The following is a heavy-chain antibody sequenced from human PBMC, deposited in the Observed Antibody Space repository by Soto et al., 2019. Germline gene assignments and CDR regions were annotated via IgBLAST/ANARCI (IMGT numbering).Heavy chain of an antibody. CDR1: GFTFSSYG. CDR3: ARESLDSSGYYYSDY. Sequence: GGSLRLSCAASGFTFSSYGMHWVRQAPGKGLEWVAVIWYDGSNKYYADSVKGRFTISRDNSKNTLYLQMNSLRAEDTAVYYCARESLDSSGYYYSDYWGQGTLVTVSS. J-gene: IGHJ4*02. D-gene: IGHD3-22*01. V-gene: IGHV3-33*01. CDR2: IWYDGSNK.